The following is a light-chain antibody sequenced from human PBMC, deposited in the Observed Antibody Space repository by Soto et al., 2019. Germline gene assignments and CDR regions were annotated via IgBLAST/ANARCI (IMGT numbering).Light chain of an antibody. V-gene: IGLV1-40*01. CDR3: QAYVNGLSASDVV. CDR2: SNT. Sequence: QAVLTQPPSVSGAPGQRVTISCTGSSSNIGAVFDVHWYQQLPGTAPKLLIYSNTNRPSGVPDRFSGSKSGTSASLAITGLQAEDEADYYCQAYVNGLSASDVVFGGGTKVTVL. J-gene: IGLJ2*01. CDR1: SSNIGAVFD.